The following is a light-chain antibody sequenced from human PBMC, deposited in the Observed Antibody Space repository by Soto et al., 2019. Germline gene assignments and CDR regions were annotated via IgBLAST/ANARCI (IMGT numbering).Light chain of an antibody. V-gene: IGKV3-15*01. CDR3: QHYNYWPYT. J-gene: IGKJ2*01. CDR2: DAS. CDR1: QSVSNN. Sequence: EIVLTHSPGTLSLSPWEIATLSCRASQSVSNNYLAWYQRKPGQAPRLLIYDASTRATGVPARFSGSGSGTDFTLTISSLQSEDFAVYYCQHYNYWPYTFGQGTKVDIK.